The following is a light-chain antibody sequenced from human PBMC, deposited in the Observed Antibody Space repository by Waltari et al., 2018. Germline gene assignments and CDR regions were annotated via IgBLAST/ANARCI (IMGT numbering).Light chain of an antibody. CDR3: QQYFGIPLT. Sequence: DIVMTQSPDSLAVSLGERATINCKSSQSVLYSSNNKNYLAWYQQKPGQPPKLLIPWASFRESGVPDRFSGSGSGTDFTLTISSLQAEDVAVYFCQQYFGIPLTFGGGTKVEIK. CDR1: QSVLYSSNNKNY. V-gene: IGKV4-1*01. CDR2: WAS. J-gene: IGKJ4*01.